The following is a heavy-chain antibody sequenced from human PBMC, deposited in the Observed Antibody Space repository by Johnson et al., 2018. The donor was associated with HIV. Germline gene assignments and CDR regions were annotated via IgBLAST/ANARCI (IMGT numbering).Heavy chain of an antibody. J-gene: IGHJ3*01. CDR2: VNWNGDST. CDR3: ARHYDILTDPDAFDV. V-gene: IGHV3-20*04. CDR1: GFTFDDYG. D-gene: IGHD3-9*01. Sequence: VQLVESGGGVVQPGRSLRLSCAASGFTFDDYGMTWVRQAPGKGLEWVSGVNWNGDSTGYADSVKGRFSISRDNAKNSLYLQMNSLRAEDTALYYCARHYDILTDPDAFDVWGQGTMVTVSS.